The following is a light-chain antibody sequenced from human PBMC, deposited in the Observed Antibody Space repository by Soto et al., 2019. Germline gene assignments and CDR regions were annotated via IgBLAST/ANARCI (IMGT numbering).Light chain of an antibody. J-gene: IGLJ1*01. Sequence: QAVVTQPPSVSGAPGQRVTISCTGSSSNIGAGYDVNWYQQLPGTAPKLLIYGNSNRPSGVPDRFSGSKSGTSASLAITGLQAEDEAHYYCQSYDSSLRGSKVFGTGTKVTVL. CDR3: QSYDSSLRGSKV. V-gene: IGLV1-40*01. CDR1: SSNIGAGYD. CDR2: GNS.